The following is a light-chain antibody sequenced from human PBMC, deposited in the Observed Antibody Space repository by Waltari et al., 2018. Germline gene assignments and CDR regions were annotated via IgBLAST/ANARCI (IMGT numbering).Light chain of an antibody. V-gene: IGLV1-44*01. CDR2: NDN. CDR3: AVWDDSLGGV. Sequence: QSVLTQPPSSSGTPGQRVTISFSGSNPKIGGNFVICYQQLPGKAPKLLIYNDNQGPSGVPDRFSASKSGTSAALAITGLQSEDEADYYCAVWDDSLGGVFGGGTKLTVL. J-gene: IGLJ3*02. CDR1: NPKIGGNF.